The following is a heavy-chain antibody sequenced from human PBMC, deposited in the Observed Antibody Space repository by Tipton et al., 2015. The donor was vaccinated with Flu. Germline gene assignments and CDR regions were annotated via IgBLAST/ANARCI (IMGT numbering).Heavy chain of an antibody. CDR3: AKAPSLDYGDYVRWYFDL. J-gene: IGHJ2*01. CDR2: ISWNSGSI. D-gene: IGHD4-17*01. V-gene: IGHV3-9*01. Sequence: SLRLSCAASGFTFDDYAMHWVRQAPGKGLEWVSGISWNSGSIGYADSVKGRFTISRDNAKNSLYLQMNSLRAEDTALYYCAKAPSLDYGDYVRWYFDLWGRGPLVTVSS. CDR1: GFTFDDYA.